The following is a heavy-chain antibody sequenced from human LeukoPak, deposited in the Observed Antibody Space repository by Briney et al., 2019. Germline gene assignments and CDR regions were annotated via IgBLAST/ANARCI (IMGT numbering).Heavy chain of an antibody. D-gene: IGHD6-13*01. CDR1: GGTFSSYA. CDR2: IIPILGIA. CDR3: ARAGHYSSSWYYWFDP. J-gene: IGHJ5*02. V-gene: IGHV1-69*04. Sequence: GASVKVSCKASGGTFSSYAISWVRQAPGQGLEWMGRIIPILGIANYAQKFQGRATITADKSTSTAYMELSSLRSEDTAVYYCARAGHYSSSWYYWFDPWGQGTLVTVSS.